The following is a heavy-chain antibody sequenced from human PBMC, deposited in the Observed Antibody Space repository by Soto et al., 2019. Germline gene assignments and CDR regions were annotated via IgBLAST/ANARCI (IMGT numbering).Heavy chain of an antibody. Sequence: GGSLRLSCAASGFTFSNDAMNWVRQAPGKGPEWVSVISGSGDNTYNADSVQGRFTISRDNSKNTLYLQMNRLRAEDTAIYYWVREGKGGYSPGSFDFWGRGTMVTVSS. CDR3: VREGKGGYSPGSFDF. J-gene: IGHJ3*01. CDR2: ISGSGDNT. D-gene: IGHD6-19*01. CDR1: GFTFSNDA. V-gene: IGHV3-23*01.